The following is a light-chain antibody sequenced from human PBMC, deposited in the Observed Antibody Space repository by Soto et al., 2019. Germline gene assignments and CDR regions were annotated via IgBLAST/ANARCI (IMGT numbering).Light chain of an antibody. V-gene: IGKV1-5*03. CDR3: QQYNNYCT. CDR1: QSISYC. J-gene: IGKJ1*01. CDR2: KAS. Sequence: DIQMTQSPSTLSASVGDRVTITCRASQSISYCLAWYQQKPGKAPNLLIYKASSLESGVPSRFSGSGSGTEFTLTISSLQPEDFATYYCQQYNNYCTFGQGTKVEIK.